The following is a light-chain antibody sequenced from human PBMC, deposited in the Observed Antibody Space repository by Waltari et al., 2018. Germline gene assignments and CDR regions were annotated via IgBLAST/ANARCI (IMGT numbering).Light chain of an antibody. CDR2: EVS. CDR3: NSYTSNSTVV. CDR1: SSDVGTYNY. V-gene: IGLV2-14*01. J-gene: IGLJ2*01. Sequence: QSALTQPASVSGSPGQSITISFTGTSSDVGTYNYVSWYQQHPGKAPKLLLYEVSNRPSGVANRFAGSKSGNTASLTISGLQAEDEADYYCNSYTSNSTVVFGGGTKLTVL.